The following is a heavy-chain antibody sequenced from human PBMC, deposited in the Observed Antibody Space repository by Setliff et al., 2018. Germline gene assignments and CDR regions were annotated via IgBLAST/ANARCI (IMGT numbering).Heavy chain of an antibody. V-gene: IGHV4-59*11. Sequence: PSETLSLTCTVSGASISSHYWSWIRQPPGKGPEWIGSMYYTGSTNYNPSLKSRVTISVDTSKKQFSLRLNSVTAADTAVYYCARQGTAIRWFDPWGQGTLVTVSS. CDR2: MYYTGST. CDR3: ARQGTAIRWFDP. J-gene: IGHJ5*02. CDR1: GASISSHY. D-gene: IGHD3-10*01.